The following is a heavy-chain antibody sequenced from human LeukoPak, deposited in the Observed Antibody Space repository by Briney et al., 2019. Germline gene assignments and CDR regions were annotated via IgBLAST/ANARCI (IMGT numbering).Heavy chain of an antibody. V-gene: IGHV1-46*01. CDR2: IKPNSGST. D-gene: IGHD4-17*01. CDR1: GYTFTTYY. Sequence: ASVKVSCKASGYTFTTYYLQWVRQAPGQGLEWMGVIKPNSGSTEYAQNFQGRVTMTRDTSTRTVYMELSSLRSEDTAVYYCARVGDDYDFGYWGQGTLVTVSS. CDR3: ARVGDDYDFGY. J-gene: IGHJ4*02.